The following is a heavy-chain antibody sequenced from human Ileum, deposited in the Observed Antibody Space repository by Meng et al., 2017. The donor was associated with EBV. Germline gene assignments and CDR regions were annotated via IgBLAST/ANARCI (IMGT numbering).Heavy chain of an antibody. CDR1: GGSISSRNW. J-gene: IGHJ4*02. CDR3: ARVGQWLPIDY. V-gene: IGHV4-4*02. D-gene: IGHD6-19*01. Sequence: QVQLQVLAPGVGRPSGTLSLSCVVSGGSISSRNWWRWVRQPPGKGLEWIGEIYHSWSTNYNPSLKGRVTISVDKSKNQFSLNLSSVTAADTAVYYCARVGQWLPIDYWGQGTLVTVSS. CDR2: IYHSWST.